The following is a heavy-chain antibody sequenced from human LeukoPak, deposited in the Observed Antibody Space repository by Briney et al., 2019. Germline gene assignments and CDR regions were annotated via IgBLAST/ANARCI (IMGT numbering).Heavy chain of an antibody. V-gene: IGHV3-23*01. Sequence: PGRCLRLSCAPSGFTFTSYATRGVSQAPRKGLEWVSALCGRDNNISYADSVKGRLIISRDNSKNTLYLQMNSLRAEDTAIYYWGKSRGSTRALDVFGPWGQGSLLSVSS. J-gene: IGHJ5*02. CDR3: GKSRGSTRALDVFGP. D-gene: IGHD3-10*01. CDR2: LCGRDNNI. CDR1: GFTFTSYA.